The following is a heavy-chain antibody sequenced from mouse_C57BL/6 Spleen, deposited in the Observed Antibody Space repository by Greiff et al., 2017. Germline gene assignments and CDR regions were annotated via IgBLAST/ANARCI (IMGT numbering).Heavy chain of an antibody. D-gene: IGHD1-1*01. CDR1: GFSLTSYA. J-gene: IGHJ3*01. CDR3: ARNWGYGSSYAWFAY. Sequence: VHLVESGPGLVAPSQSLSITCTVSGFSLTSYAISWVRQPPGKGLEWLGVIWTGGGTNYNSALKSRLSISKDNSTSQVFLQMNSLQTDDTARYYCARNWGYGSSYAWFAYWGQGTLVTVSA. V-gene: IGHV2-9-1*01. CDR2: IWTGGGT.